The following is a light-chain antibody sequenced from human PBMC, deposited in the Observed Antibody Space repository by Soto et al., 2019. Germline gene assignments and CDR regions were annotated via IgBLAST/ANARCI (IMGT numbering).Light chain of an antibody. CDR3: QQYNSYSSWT. Sequence: DIQMTQSPSSLSASVGDRVTITCRASQSISSWLAWYQQKPGRSPTLLIYDASTLETGVPSRFSGSGSGTQFTLTISSLQPDDFGTYYCQQYNSYSSWTFGHGTKVDI. V-gene: IGKV1-5*01. J-gene: IGKJ1*01. CDR2: DAS. CDR1: QSISSW.